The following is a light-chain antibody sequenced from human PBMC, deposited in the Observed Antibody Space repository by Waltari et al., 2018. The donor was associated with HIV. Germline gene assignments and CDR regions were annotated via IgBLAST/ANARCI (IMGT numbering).Light chain of an antibody. J-gene: IGLJ1*01. V-gene: IGLV2-11*01. CDR2: DVS. CDR1: SSDVGGYNY. Sequence: QSALTQPRSVSGSPGQSVTISCTGTSSDVGGYNYVSWYQQHPGKAPKLMIYDVSKRPSGVPDRFSGAKSGNTASLTISGLQAEDEADYYCGSYAGSCVCGTGTKVTVL. CDR3: GSYAGSCV.